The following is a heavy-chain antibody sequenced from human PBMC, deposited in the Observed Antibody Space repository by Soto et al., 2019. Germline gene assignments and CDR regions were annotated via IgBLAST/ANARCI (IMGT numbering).Heavy chain of an antibody. CDR1: GFTFSSYG. D-gene: IGHD6-19*01. V-gene: IGHV3-33*01. CDR2: IWYDGSNK. J-gene: IGHJ4*02. CDR3: ARGIAVAGT. Sequence: QVQLVESGGGVVQPGRSLRLSCAASGFTFSSYGMHWVRQAPGKGLEWVAVIWYDGSNKYYADSVKGRFTISRDNSKNTVYLQMNSLRAEDTAVYYCARGIAVAGTWGQGTLVTVSS.